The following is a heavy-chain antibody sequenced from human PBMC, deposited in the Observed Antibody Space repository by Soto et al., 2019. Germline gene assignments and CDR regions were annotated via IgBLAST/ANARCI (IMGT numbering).Heavy chain of an antibody. J-gene: IGHJ4*02. V-gene: IGHV5-51*01. CDR3: ARQLSHICDS. Sequence: GESLKISCKGVGYKFGSAWIGWVRQMPGKGLEWMGIIKPGTSDVRYSPSCRGHVTISADEAVSTAYLQWSSLKASDTAMYYCARQLSHICDSWGQGTLVTVSS. CDR1: GYKFGSAW. D-gene: IGHD3-3*02. CDR2: IKPGTSDV.